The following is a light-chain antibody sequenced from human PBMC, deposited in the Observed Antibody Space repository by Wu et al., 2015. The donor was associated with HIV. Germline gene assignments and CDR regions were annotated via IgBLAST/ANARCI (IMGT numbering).Light chain of an antibody. CDR1: QNIHSY. CDR3: QQSYTTPFT. CDR2: ASS. Sequence: DIQMTQSPSSLSASVGDRVTITCRASQNIHSYLNWYQQKPGKAPYLVLYASSTLPSGVPSRFTGSGSGTDFTLTISSLQPEDFATYFCQQSYTTPFTFGQGTKLEIK. V-gene: IGKV1-39*01. J-gene: IGKJ2*01.